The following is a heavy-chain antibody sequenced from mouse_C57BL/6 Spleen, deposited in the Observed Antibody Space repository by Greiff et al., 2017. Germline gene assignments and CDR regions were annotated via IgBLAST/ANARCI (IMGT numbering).Heavy chain of an antibody. J-gene: IGHJ4*01. CDR2: IDPSDSYT. Sequence: QVQLQQPGAELVKPGASVKLSCKASGYTFTSYWMQWVKQRPGQGLEWIGEIDPSDSYTNYNQKFKGKATLTVDTSSSTAYMQLSSLTSEDSAVYYCARSFRRHAMDYWGQGTSVTVSS. V-gene: IGHV1-50*01. CDR1: GYTFTSYW. CDR3: ARSFRRHAMDY.